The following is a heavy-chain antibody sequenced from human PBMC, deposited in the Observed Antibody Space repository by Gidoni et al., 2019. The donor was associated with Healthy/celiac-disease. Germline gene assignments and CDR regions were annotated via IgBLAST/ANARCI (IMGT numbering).Heavy chain of an antibody. CDR2: ISGSGGST. J-gene: IGHJ5*02. CDR3: AKALPAPAHCFSSSTSCPHEALDP. Sequence: EVQLLESGGGLVQPGGSLRLSCAASGFTFSSYAMSWVRQAPGKGLEWVSAISGSGGSTYYADSVKGRFTISRDNSKNTLYLQMNSLRAEDTAVYYCAKALPAPAHCFSSSTSCPHEALDPWGQGTLVTVSS. V-gene: IGHV3-23*01. D-gene: IGHD2-2*01. CDR1: GFTFSSYA.